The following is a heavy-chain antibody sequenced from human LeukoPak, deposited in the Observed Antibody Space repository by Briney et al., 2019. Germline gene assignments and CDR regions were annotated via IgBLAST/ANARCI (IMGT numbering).Heavy chain of an antibody. V-gene: IGHV3-53*01. Sequence: GGSLRLSCAASGFTVSSNYMSWVRQAPGKGLEWVSVIYSGGSTYYADSVKGRFTISRDNSKNTLYLQMNSLRAEDTAVYYCAKDRDCSGGSCLHDAFDIWGQGTMVTVSS. D-gene: IGHD2-15*01. CDR3: AKDRDCSGGSCLHDAFDI. CDR2: IYSGGST. CDR1: GFTVSSNY. J-gene: IGHJ3*02.